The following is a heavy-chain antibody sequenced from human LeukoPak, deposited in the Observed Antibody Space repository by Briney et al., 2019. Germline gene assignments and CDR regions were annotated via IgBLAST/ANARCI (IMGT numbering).Heavy chain of an antibody. Sequence: ASVKVSCKASGYTFTGYYMHWVRQAPGQGLEWMGWISAYNGNTNYAQKLQGRVTMTTDTSTSTAYMELRSLRSDDTAVYYCARDDYYDSTSYYKFWGQGTLVTVSS. J-gene: IGHJ4*02. V-gene: IGHV1-18*04. D-gene: IGHD3-22*01. CDR1: GYTFTGYY. CDR3: ARDDYYDSTSYYKF. CDR2: ISAYNGNT.